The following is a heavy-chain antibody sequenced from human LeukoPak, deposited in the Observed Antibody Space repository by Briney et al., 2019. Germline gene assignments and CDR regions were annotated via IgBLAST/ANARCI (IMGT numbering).Heavy chain of an antibody. CDR2: IWYDGSNK. J-gene: IGHJ4*02. CDR3: ANEVSGDETFDY. D-gene: IGHD5-12*01. V-gene: IGHV3-30*02. CDR1: GFTFSSYG. Sequence: PGGSLRLSCAASGFTFSSYGMRWVRQAPGKGLDWVAFIWYDGSNKYYADSVKGRFTISRDNSKNTLYLQMNSLRAEDTGVYYCANEVSGDETFDYWGQGTPVTVSS.